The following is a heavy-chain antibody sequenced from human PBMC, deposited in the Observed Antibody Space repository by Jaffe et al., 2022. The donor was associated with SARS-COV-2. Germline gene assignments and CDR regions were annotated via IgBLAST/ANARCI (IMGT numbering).Heavy chain of an antibody. Sequence: EVQLVESGGGLGQPGGSLRLSCAASGLTFSSYWMSWVRQAPGKGLEWVANIKEDGSEKYYVDAVKGRFTISRDNAKNSLYLQMNSLRVEDTAVYYCARDYYGDYYFDNWGQGVLVTVSS. D-gene: IGHD4-17*01. CDR2: IKEDGSEK. CDR3: ARDYYGDYYFDN. V-gene: IGHV3-7*01. CDR1: GLTFSSYW. J-gene: IGHJ4*02.